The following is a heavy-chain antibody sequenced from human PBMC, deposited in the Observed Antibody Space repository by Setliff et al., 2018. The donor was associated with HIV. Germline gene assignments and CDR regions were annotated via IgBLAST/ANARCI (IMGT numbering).Heavy chain of an antibody. CDR3: AKGSGPPWFDP. CDR1: GDSINTPFW. J-gene: IGHJ5*02. CDR2: VTNTGDT. V-gene: IGHV4-4*07. Sequence: PSETLSLTCTVSGDSINTPFWWSWIRQPAGKGLEWIGRVTNTGDTSYNPSLKSRVTISMDTSKNPFSLKLTSVTAADTAVYFCAKGSGPPWFDPWGQGTLVTSPQ. D-gene: IGHD3-3*01.